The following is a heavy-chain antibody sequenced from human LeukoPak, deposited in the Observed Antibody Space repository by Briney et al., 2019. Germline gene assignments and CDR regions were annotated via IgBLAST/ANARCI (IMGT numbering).Heavy chain of an antibody. V-gene: IGHV3-21*01. D-gene: IGHD6-19*01. CDR2: ITTGGDDL. Sequence: PGGSLRLSCAASGFTFSSSGTHWVRQAPGKGLEWVSSITTGGDDLYYSDSVKGRFTISRDNAKNSLFLQMNNLRAEDTAVYYCARKQWLNSWGQGTRVIVSS. J-gene: IGHJ5*02. CDR3: ARKQWLNS. CDR1: GFTFSSSG.